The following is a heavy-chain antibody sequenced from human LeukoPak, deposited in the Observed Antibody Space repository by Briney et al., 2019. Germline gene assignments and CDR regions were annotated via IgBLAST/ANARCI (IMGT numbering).Heavy chain of an antibody. CDR1: GGTFSSNA. Sequence: SVKVSCKASGGTFSSNAISWVRQAPGQGLEWMGGIIPIFGTANYAQKFQGRVTTTRNTSINTAYMELSSLRAEDTAVYYCARERGGGTTGTMTYDIWGQGTMVTVSS. V-gene: IGHV1-69*05. CDR3: ARERGGGTTGTMTYDI. J-gene: IGHJ3*02. D-gene: IGHD1-1*01. CDR2: IIPIFGTA.